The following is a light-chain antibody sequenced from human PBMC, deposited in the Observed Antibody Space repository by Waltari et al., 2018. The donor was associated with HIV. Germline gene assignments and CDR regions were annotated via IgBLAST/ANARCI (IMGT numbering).Light chain of an antibody. CDR1: SSDVGGYNY. CDR3: SSYTSSSTLSYV. J-gene: IGLJ1*01. V-gene: IGLV2-14*01. CDR2: EVS. Sequence: QSALTQPASVSGSPGQSITISCTGTSSDVGGYNYVSWYQQHPGKAPKLMIYEVSNRPSGVSNRFSGSKSGNTASLTIYGRQAEDEADYYCSSYTSSSTLSYVFGTGTKVTVL.